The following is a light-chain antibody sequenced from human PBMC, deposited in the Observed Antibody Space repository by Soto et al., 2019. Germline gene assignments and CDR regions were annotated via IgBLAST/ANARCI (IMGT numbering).Light chain of an antibody. V-gene: IGKV3-11*01. CDR1: QSVSNY. CDR3: QQRSAWAGT. CDR2: DAS. J-gene: IGKJ1*01. Sequence: EIVLTHSPATLSLSPCERATLSARASQSVSNYLARCQQKPGQAPRLLIYDASNRATGIPARFSGSGSGTDFTLTISSLEPEDFAVYYCQQRSAWAGTFGQGTKVDTK.